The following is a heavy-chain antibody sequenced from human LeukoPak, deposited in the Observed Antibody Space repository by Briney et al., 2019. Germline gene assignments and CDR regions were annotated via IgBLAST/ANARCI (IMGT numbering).Heavy chain of an antibody. CDR2: ISSSSSNI. Sequence: GGSLRLSCAASGFTFSSYSMNWVRQAPGKGLEWVSSISSSSSNIYYADSVKGRFTISRDNAKNSLYLQMNSLSAEDTAVYYCARHPIGVGDAFDIWGQGTLVTVSS. J-gene: IGHJ3*02. CDR3: ARHPIGVGDAFDI. CDR1: GFTFSSYS. V-gene: IGHV3-21*01. D-gene: IGHD3-3*01.